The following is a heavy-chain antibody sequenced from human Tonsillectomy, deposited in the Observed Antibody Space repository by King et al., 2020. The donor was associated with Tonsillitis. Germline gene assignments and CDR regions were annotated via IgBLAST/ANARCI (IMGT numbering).Heavy chain of an antibody. Sequence: QLVQSGGGVVQPGGSLRLSCAASGFTFNNYGMHWVRQAPGKGLEWVAFIRHDESNIYYADSVKGRFTISRDNSQNTLYLQMNSLRAGDTAVYHCVRDHGYDSPDWLDPWGQGTLVTVSS. J-gene: IGHJ5*02. CDR2: IRHDESNI. CDR3: VRDHGYDSPDWLDP. D-gene: IGHD3-22*01. CDR1: GFTFNNYG. V-gene: IGHV3-30*02.